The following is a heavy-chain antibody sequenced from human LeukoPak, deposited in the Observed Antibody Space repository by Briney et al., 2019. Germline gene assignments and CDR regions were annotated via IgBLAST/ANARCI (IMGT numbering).Heavy chain of an antibody. J-gene: IGHJ4*02. CDR2: FYTSGST. CDR3: ATQDSSSWYFDY. D-gene: IGHD6-13*01. Sequence: PSQTLSLTCTVSGGSISSGNYFWIWIRQPAGKGLEWIGRFYTSGSTNYNPSLKRRVTISVDTSNNQFSLKLSSVTAADTAVYYCATQDSSSWYFDYWGQGTLVTVSS. CDR1: GGSISSGNYF. V-gene: IGHV4-61*02.